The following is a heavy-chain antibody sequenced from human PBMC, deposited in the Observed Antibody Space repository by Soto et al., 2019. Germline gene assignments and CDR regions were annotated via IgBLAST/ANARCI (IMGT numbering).Heavy chain of an antibody. CDR2: IDWDDDK. CDR1: GFSLSTSGMC. Sequence: SGPTLVNPTQTLTLTCTFSGFSLSTSGMCVSWIRQPPGKALEWLALIDWDDDKYYSTSLKTRLTISKDTSKNQVVLTMTNMDPVDTATYYCARSPTAMVTPDYYYGMDVWGQGTPVTVSS. J-gene: IGHJ6*02. D-gene: IGHD5-18*01. CDR3: ARSPTAMVTPDYYYGMDV. V-gene: IGHV2-70*01.